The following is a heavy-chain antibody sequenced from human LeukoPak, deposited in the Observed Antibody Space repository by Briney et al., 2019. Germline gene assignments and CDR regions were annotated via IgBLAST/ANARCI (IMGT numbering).Heavy chain of an antibody. CDR2: ISYDGSNK. J-gene: IGHJ4*02. CDR3: ARDPYTVVVPAADY. CDR1: GFTFSSYA. V-gene: IGHV3-30*04. Sequence: GGSLRLSCAASGFTFSSYAMHWVRQAPGKGLEWVAVISYDGSNKYYADSVKGRFTISRGNSKNTLYLQMNSLRAEDTAVYYCARDPYTVVVPAADYWGQGTLVTVSS. D-gene: IGHD2-2*01.